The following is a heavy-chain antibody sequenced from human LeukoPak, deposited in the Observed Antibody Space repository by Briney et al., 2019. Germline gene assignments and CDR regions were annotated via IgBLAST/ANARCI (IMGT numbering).Heavy chain of an antibody. CDR1: GDSVSTNSAA. V-gene: IGHV6-1*01. Sequence: SQNRSLNGASSGDSVSTNSAAWNWIRQSPSIGLKGQGRTYYRSKWYSDYAVSLKSRITITAETSKNHFSLRLNSVIPEDTAVYYCARGLGSGWFAYDYWGQGTLVTVSS. CDR2: TYYRSKWYS. J-gene: IGHJ4*02. CDR3: ARGLGSGWFAYDY. D-gene: IGHD6-19*01.